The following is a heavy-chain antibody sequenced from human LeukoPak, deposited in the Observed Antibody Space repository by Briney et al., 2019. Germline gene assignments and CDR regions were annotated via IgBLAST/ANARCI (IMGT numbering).Heavy chain of an antibody. CDR3: ARDRKGITGTIGNYYGLDV. V-gene: IGHV3-30*03. CDR1: GFTFTNHG. Sequence: GGSLRLSCAASGFTFTNHGLHWVRQAPGKGLEWVTFISYDGSKQYYADSVKGRFTISRDNSKNTMFLQMNSLRAEDTAVYYCARDRKGITGTIGNYYGLDVWGRGTRVT. J-gene: IGHJ6*01. D-gene: IGHD1-20*01. CDR2: ISYDGSKQ.